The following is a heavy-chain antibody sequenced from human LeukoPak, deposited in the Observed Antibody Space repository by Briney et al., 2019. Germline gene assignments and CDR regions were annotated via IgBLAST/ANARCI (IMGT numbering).Heavy chain of an antibody. D-gene: IGHD2-15*01. J-gene: IGHJ4*02. CDR2: ISYDGSNK. V-gene: IGHV3-30*04. Sequence: PGRSLRLSCAASGFTFSSYAMHWVRQAPGKGLEWVAFISYDGSNKYYADSGKGRFTISRDNSKNTVYLQMNSLRADDTAVYYCARAGGYCGRISCPYYFDYWGQGSLVAVSS. CDR1: GFTFSSYA. CDR3: ARAGGYCGRISCPYYFDY.